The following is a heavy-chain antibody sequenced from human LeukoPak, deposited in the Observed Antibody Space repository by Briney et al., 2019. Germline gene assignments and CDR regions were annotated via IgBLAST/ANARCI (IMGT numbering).Heavy chain of an antibody. J-gene: IGHJ4*02. V-gene: IGHV3-66*02. Sequence: GGSLRLSCAASGFTVSSSHMNWVRQAPGKGLEWVSVLYSSDDTDYAGSVNGRFTISRDNSKNTLYLQMNSLRPEDTAVYYRAGGERHLATFDYWGQGTLVTVSS. D-gene: IGHD3-16*01. CDR2: LYSSDDT. CDR1: GFTVSSSH. CDR3: AGGERHLATFDY.